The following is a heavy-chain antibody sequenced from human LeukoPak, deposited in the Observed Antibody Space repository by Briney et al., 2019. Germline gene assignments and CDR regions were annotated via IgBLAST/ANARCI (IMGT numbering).Heavy chain of an antibody. J-gene: IGHJ5*02. V-gene: IGHV4-31*03. Sequence: SQTLSLTCTVSGGSISSGGYYWSWIRQHPGKGLEWIGYIYYSGSTYYNPSLKSRVTISVDTSKNQFSLKLSSVTAADTAVYYCAREGTEGDCVGWFDPWGQGTLVTVSS. D-gene: IGHD2-21*02. CDR1: GGSISSGGYY. CDR2: IYYSGST. CDR3: AREGTEGDCVGWFDP.